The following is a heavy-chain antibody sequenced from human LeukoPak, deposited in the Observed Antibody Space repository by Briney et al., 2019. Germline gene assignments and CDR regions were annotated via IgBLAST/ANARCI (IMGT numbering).Heavy chain of an antibody. D-gene: IGHD2-2*01. CDR3: ASNVVVTGTGRFDP. CDR2: ISSSSSTI. Sequence: GGSLRLSCAASGFTFSSYSMNWVRQAPGKGLEWVSYISSSSSTIYYADSVKGRFTISRDNAKNSLYLQMNSLRAEDTAVYYCASNVVVTGTGRFDPWGQGTLVTVSS. V-gene: IGHV3-48*01. J-gene: IGHJ5*02. CDR1: GFTFSSYS.